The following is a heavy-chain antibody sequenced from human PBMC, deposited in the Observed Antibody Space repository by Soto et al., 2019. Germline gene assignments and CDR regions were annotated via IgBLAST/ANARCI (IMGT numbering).Heavy chain of an antibody. Sequence: GGSLRLSCAASGFTFSSYSMNWVRQAPGKGLEWVSSISSSSSYIYYADSVKGRFTISRDNAKNSLYLQMNSLRAEDTAVYYCAKDKDLRELLTFLDYWGQGTLVTVSS. D-gene: IGHD1-26*01. CDR3: AKDKDLRELLTFLDY. V-gene: IGHV3-21*01. CDR2: ISSSSSYI. CDR1: GFTFSSYS. J-gene: IGHJ4*02.